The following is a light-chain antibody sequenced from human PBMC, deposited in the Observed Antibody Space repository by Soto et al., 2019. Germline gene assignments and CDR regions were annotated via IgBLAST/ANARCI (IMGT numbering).Light chain of an antibody. Sequence: EIVMTQSPATLSVSPGERATLSCRASQTVSTYLAWYQHRPGQAPRLLSYGASARATGIPARFSGSGTGTEFTLTSNSLQSEDFAVSYCKQYAQWPQVTFGQGTKVEI. J-gene: IGKJ1*01. CDR3: KQYAQWPQVT. V-gene: IGKV3-15*01. CDR2: GAS. CDR1: QTVSTY.